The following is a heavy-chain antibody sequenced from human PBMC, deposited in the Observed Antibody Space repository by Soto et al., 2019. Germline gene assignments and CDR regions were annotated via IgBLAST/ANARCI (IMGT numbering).Heavy chain of an antibody. Sequence: GAAGKVSCEASGYSFTSSDINWVRQATGQGLEWMGWMNPNSGNTGYAQKFQGRVTMTRNTSISTAYMELSSLRSEDTAVYYCARKGVRYYDFWSGYPKSAYYYYYYYMDVWGKGTTVTVSS. CDR1: GYSFTSSD. J-gene: IGHJ6*03. CDR3: ARKGVRYYDFWSGYPKSAYYYYYYYMDV. CDR2: MNPNSGNT. D-gene: IGHD3-3*01. V-gene: IGHV1-8*01.